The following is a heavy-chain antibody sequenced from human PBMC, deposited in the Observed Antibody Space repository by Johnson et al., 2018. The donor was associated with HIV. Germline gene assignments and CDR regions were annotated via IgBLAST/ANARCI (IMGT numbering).Heavy chain of an antibody. J-gene: IGHJ3*02. CDR1: GFTFSSYG. CDR2: IRYDGSNK. D-gene: IGHD6-6*01. CDR3: ARAWYSSSAFDI. V-gene: IGHV3-30*02. Sequence: QEQLVEYGGGVVQPGGSLRLSCAASGFTFSSYGMHWVRQAPGKGLEWVAFIRYDGSNKYYADSVKGRFTISRDNSKNTLYLQMNSLRAEDTAVYYCARAWYSSSAFDIWGQGTMVTVSS.